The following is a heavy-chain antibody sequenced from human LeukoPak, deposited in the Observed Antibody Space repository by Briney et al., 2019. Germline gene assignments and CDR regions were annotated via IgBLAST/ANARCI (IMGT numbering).Heavy chain of an antibody. D-gene: IGHD2-2*01. V-gene: IGHV1-2*02. Sequence: ASVKVSCKASGYTFTGYYMHWVRQAPGQGLEWMGWINPNSGGTNYAQKFQGRVTITADKSTSTAYMELSSLRSEDTAVYYCARGGCSSTSCQDFFDYWGQGTLVTVSS. CDR1: GYTFTGYY. CDR2: INPNSGGT. CDR3: ARGGCSSTSCQDFFDY. J-gene: IGHJ4*02.